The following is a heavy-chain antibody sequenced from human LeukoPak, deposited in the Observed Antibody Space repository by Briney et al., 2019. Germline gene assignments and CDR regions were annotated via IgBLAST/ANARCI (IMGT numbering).Heavy chain of an antibody. J-gene: IGHJ2*01. D-gene: IGHD1-26*01. CDR1: GHTFTSYG. Sequence: ASVKLSCNASGHTFTSYGISWVRQAPGQGLEWKGWISAYNGNTNYAQKLQGRVTMTTDTSTSTAYMELRSLRSDDTAVYYCARGGATDPYWYFDLWGRGTLVTVSS. V-gene: IGHV1-18*01. CDR2: ISAYNGNT. CDR3: ARGGATDPYWYFDL.